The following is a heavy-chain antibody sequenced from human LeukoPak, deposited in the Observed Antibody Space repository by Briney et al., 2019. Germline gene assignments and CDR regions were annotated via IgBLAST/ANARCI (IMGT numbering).Heavy chain of an antibody. D-gene: IGHD2-15*01. CDR1: GFTFSSYA. Sequence: GGSLRLSCAASGFTFSSYAMSWVRQAPGKGLEWVSGISGSGDNTYYTDSVKGRFTISRDNSKNTPYVQVNSLGTEDTAAYYCAKQLGYCSDGSCYFPYWGQGTLVTVSS. CDR3: AKQLGYCSDGSCYFPY. CDR2: ISGSGDNT. V-gene: IGHV3-23*01. J-gene: IGHJ4*02.